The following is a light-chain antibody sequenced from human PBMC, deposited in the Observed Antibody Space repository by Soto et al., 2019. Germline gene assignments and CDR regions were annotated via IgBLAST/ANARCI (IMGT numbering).Light chain of an antibody. Sequence: EIVLTQSPGTLSLSPGERATLSCRASESVSSSYLAWYQQKPGQAPRLLIYGASSRATGIPDRFSGSGSGTVFTLTISRLEPEEFAVYYCQHYGSSPTWTFVQGTKVEIK. CDR1: ESVSSSY. CDR2: GAS. V-gene: IGKV3-20*01. CDR3: QHYGSSPTWT. J-gene: IGKJ1*01.